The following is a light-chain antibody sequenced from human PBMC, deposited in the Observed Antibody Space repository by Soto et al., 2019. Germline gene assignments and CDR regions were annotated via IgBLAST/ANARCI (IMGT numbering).Light chain of an antibody. CDR3: QQRYSSPPYT. J-gene: IGKJ2*01. Sequence: ETVLTQSPATLSVSPGERATLSCRASQSVNTFLAWYQQKPGQAPRLLIYDASNRASGIPARFSGSGSGTDFTLTISSLEAGDSAVHYCQQRYSSPPYTFGQGTKVDI. CDR2: DAS. V-gene: IGKV3-11*01. CDR1: QSVNTF.